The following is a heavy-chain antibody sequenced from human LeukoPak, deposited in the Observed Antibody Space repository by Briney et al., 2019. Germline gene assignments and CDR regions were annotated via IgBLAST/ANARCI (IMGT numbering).Heavy chain of an antibody. CDR3: ARDSGDYVWTGDD. V-gene: IGHV3-66*01. CDR2: IYRDDNT. CDR1: GFTVSSKD. Sequence: GGSLRLSCAASGFTVSSKDMSWARQAPGKGLEWVSTIYRDDNTHYADFVRGRSTISRDNSENTLYLQMNSLRVEDTAVYYCARDSGDYVWTGDDWGQGTLVTVSS. J-gene: IGHJ4*02. D-gene: IGHD4-17*01.